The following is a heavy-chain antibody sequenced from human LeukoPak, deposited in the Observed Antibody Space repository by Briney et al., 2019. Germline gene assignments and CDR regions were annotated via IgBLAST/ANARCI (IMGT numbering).Heavy chain of an antibody. CDR2: INHSGST. V-gene: IGHV4-34*01. CDR1: GRSFSGYY. J-gene: IGHJ2*01. CDR3: ARGLGRYCTNGVCYTGYFDL. D-gene: IGHD2-8*01. Sequence: SETLSLTCAVYGRSFSGYYWSWIRQPPGKGLEWIGEINHSGSTNYNPSLKSRVTISVDTSKNQFSLKLSSVTAADTAVYYCARGLGRYCTNGVCYTGYFDLWGRGTLVTVSS.